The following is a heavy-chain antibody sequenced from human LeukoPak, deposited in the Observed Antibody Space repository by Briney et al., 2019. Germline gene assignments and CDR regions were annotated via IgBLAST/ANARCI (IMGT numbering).Heavy chain of an antibody. CDR1: GFTFSGYA. CDR3: AKDGEGRRYGGFFDY. J-gene: IGHJ4*02. D-gene: IGHD4-23*01. Sequence: GGSLRLSCAASGFTFSGYAMSWVRQAPGKGLEWGSAISGSGGSTYYADSVKGRFTISRDNSKNTLYLQMNSLRAEDTAVYYCAKDGEGRRYGGFFDYWGQGTLVTVSS. CDR2: ISGSGGST. V-gene: IGHV3-23*01.